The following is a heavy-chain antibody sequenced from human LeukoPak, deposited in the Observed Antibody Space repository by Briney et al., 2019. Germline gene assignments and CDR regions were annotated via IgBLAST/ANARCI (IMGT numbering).Heavy chain of an antibody. J-gene: IGHJ1*01. CDR1: GGTFSSYA. D-gene: IGHD2-2*01. V-gene: IGHV1-69*05. CDR2: IIPIFGTA. CDR3: AGGKYCSSTSCYFLYSLPEYFQH. Sequence: GASVKVSCKASGGTFSSYAISWVRQAPGQGLEWMGGIIPIFGTANYAQKFQGRVTITTDESTSTAYMELSSLRSEDTAVYYCAGGKYCSSTSCYFLYSLPEYFQHWGQGTLVTVSS.